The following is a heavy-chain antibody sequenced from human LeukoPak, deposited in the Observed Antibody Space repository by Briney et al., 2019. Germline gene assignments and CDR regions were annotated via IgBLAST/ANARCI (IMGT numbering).Heavy chain of an antibody. CDR3: ARDSVVVAPYYYYGMDV. J-gene: IGHJ6*02. V-gene: IGHV3-7*04. CDR1: GFTFSSYW. Sequence: PGGSLRLSCAASGFTFSSYWMSWVRQAPGKGLEWVANIKQDGSEKYYVDSVKGRFTISRDNAKNSLYLQMNSLRAEDTAVYYRARDSVVVAPYYYYGMDVWGQGTTVTVSS. D-gene: IGHD2-15*01. CDR2: IKQDGSEK.